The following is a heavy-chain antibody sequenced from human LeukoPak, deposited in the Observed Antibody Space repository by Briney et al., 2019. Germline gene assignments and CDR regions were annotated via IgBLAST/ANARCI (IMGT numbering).Heavy chain of an antibody. CDR1: GFTFSSYS. CDR2: ISSSSSYI. V-gene: IGHV3-21*01. Sequence: GGSLRLSCAASGFTFSSYSMNWVRQAPGKELEWVSSISSSSSYIYYADSVKGRFTISRDNAKNSLYLQMNSLRAEDTAVYYCARDPRQYYFDYWGQGTLVTVSS. D-gene: IGHD1-1*01. J-gene: IGHJ4*02. CDR3: ARDPRQYYFDY.